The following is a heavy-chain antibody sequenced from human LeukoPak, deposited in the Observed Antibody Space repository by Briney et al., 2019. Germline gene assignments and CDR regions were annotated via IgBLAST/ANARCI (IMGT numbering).Heavy chain of an antibody. CDR3: ARRSWFGELHPPRVDY. CDR1: GFTFSSYA. J-gene: IGHJ4*02. D-gene: IGHD3-10*01. V-gene: IGHV3-30*04. CDR2: ISYDGSNK. Sequence: GRSLRLSCAASGFTFSSYAMHWVRQAPGKGLEWVAVISYDGSNKYYADSVKGRFTISRDNSKNTLYLQMNSLRAEDTAVYYCARRSWFGELHPPRVDYWGQGTLVTVSS.